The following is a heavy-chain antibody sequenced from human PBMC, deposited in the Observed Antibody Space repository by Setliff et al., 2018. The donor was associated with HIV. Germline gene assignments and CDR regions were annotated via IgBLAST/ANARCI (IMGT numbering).Heavy chain of an antibody. CDR2: FDPEDGET. Sequence: ASVKVSCKISGYTLTELSIHWVRQAPGKGLEWMANFDPEDGETFYAQKFQGRLTMTEDTSTDTAYMELSGLRSDDTAMYYRVTDPGYSSTWYSESFQHWGQGTVVTVSS. CDR3: VTDPGYSSTWYSESFQH. J-gene: IGHJ1*01. D-gene: IGHD6-13*01. V-gene: IGHV1-24*01. CDR1: GYTLTELS.